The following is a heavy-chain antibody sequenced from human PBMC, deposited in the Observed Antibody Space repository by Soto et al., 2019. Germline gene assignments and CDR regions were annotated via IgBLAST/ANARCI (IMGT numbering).Heavy chain of an antibody. CDR1: GYTVSTNTAA. Sequence: SHTRSLTCAISGYTVSTNTAAWNVIRQSPSRGLEWLGRIYYKSRWYNDYSESLKSRIAIIPDTSRNQFSLQLNSVIPEDTAVYYCARDWGYDPDPTYYYGMDVWGQGTKVTVSS. J-gene: IGHJ6*02. CDR3: ARDWGYDPDPTYYYGMDV. D-gene: IGHD5-12*01. CDR2: IYYKSRWYN. V-gene: IGHV6-1*01.